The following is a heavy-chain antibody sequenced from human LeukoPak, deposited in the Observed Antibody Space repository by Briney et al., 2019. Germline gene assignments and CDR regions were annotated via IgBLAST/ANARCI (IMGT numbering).Heavy chain of an antibody. Sequence: SETLSLTCTVSGGSISSSSYYWGWIRQPPGKGLEWIGSIYYSGSTYYNPPLKSRVTISVDTSKNQFSLKLSSVTAADTAVYYCARMGRALSIAARPGWFDPWGQGTLVTVSS. D-gene: IGHD6-6*01. V-gene: IGHV4-39*07. J-gene: IGHJ5*02. CDR2: IYYSGST. CDR1: GGSISSSSYY. CDR3: ARMGRALSIAARPGWFDP.